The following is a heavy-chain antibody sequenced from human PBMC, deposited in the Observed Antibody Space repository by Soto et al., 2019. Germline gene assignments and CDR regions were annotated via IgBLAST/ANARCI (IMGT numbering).Heavy chain of an antibody. Sequence: GGSLRLPCAASGFTFSSYWMSWVRQAPGKGLEWVANIKQDGSEKYYVDSVKGRFTISRDNAENSLYLQMNSLRAEDTAVYYCARAGYYDGSGYYAPWGQGTLVTVSS. CDR2: IKQDGSEK. CDR1: GFTFSSYW. CDR3: ARAGYYDGSGYYAP. V-gene: IGHV3-7*01. J-gene: IGHJ5*02. D-gene: IGHD3-22*01.